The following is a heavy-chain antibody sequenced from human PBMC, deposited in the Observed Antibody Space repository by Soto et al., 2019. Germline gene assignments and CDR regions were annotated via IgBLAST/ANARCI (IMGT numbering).Heavy chain of an antibody. CDR1: GGSIYSSSYY. J-gene: IGHJ4*02. Sequence: SETKSLTCTVSGGSIYSSSYYWGWIRQPPGKGLEWIGSIYYSGSTYYNPSLKSRVTISVDTSKNQFSLKLSSVTAADTAVYYCASHPYDFWSGYFDYWGRGTQVTVPS. CDR2: IYYSGST. D-gene: IGHD3-3*01. CDR3: ASHPYDFWSGYFDY. V-gene: IGHV4-39*01.